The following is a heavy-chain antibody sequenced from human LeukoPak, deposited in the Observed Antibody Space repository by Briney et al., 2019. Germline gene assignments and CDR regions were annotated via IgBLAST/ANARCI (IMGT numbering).Heavy chain of an antibody. D-gene: IGHD2-21*02. V-gene: IGHV3-23*01. CDR1: GFTVSSNY. CDR2: ISSRGDDA. J-gene: IGHJ4*02. Sequence: GGSLRLSCAASGFTVSSNYMSWVRQAPGKGLEWVSSISSRGDDATYADSVKGRITISRDNSKNTLYLQLNSLRVDDTAVYYCAKHRRSTLVTAYFDYWGQGNLVTVSS. CDR3: AKHRRSTLVTAYFDY.